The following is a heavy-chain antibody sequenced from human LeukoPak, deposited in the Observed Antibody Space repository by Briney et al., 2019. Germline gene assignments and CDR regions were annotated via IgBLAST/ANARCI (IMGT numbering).Heavy chain of an antibody. CDR2: INPNSGGT. CDR1: GSTFTDYY. CDR3: ARGSQSSTGISGKLPNDY. D-gene: IGHD4-23*01. Sequence: ASVKVSCKASGSTFTDYYMHWVRQAPGQGLEWMGWINPNSGGTNYVQKFKGRVTVTRDTSISTAYMELSSLTSDDTAVYFCARGSQSSTGISGKLPNDYWGQGTLVTVSS. J-gene: IGHJ4*02. V-gene: IGHV1-2*02.